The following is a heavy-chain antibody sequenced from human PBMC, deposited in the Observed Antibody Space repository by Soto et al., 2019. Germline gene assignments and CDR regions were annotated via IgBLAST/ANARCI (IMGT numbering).Heavy chain of an antibody. Sequence: QVQLVQSGAEVKKPGSSVKVSCKASGGTFSSYAISWVRQAPGQGVEWMGGIIPIFGTANYAQKFQGRVTITADESTSTAYMDLSSLRSEDTAVYYCARGAREAARPDYDMDVWGQGTTVTVSS. V-gene: IGHV1-69*12. CDR1: GGTFSSYA. J-gene: IGHJ6*02. CDR2: IIPIFGTA. CDR3: ARGAREAARPDYDMDV. D-gene: IGHD6-6*01.